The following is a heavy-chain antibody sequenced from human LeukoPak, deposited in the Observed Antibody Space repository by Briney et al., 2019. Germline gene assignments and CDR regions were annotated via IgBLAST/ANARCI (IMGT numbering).Heavy chain of an antibody. CDR2: ITGSGGNT. CDR3: AKWGDFDVLTGYYVPDF. Sequence: GGSLRPSCAASGFTFSNYAMSWVRQAPGKGLEWGSAITGSGGNTYYADSVKGRFTISRDNSKNTLYLQMNSLRDEDTAVYYCAKWGDFDVLTGYYVPDFWGQGTLVTVSS. CDR1: GFTFSNYA. J-gene: IGHJ4*02. V-gene: IGHV3-23*01. D-gene: IGHD3-9*01.